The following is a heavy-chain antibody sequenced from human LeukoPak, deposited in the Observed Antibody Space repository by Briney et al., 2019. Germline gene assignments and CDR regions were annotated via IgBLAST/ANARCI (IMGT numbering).Heavy chain of an antibody. J-gene: IGHJ3*02. CDR3: VRSQNYYDSSGSFADAFDI. V-gene: IGHV3-74*01. CDR2: LNSDGSDT. Sequence: GGSLRLSCAASGFTFSSNLMHWVRQAPGKGLVWVSRLNSDGSDTRYADSVKGRFTISRDNAKNTLYLQMNSLRVEDTAVYYCVRSQNYYDSSGSFADAFDIWGQGTMVTVSS. CDR1: GFTFSSNL. D-gene: IGHD3-22*01.